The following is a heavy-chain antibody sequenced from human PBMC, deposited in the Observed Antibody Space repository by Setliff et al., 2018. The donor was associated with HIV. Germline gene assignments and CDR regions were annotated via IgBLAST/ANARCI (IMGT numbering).Heavy chain of an antibody. Sequence: LKISCKALDYAFTTYWIAWVRQMPGEGLEWMGIIYPDDSDIRYNPSFQNQITISADKSIATAYLQLNNLKASDTATYYCARRDGRSMNAFQIWGPGTMVTVS. CDR1: DYAFTTYW. CDR3: ARRDGRSMNAFQI. D-gene: IGHD2-21*01. J-gene: IGHJ3*01. V-gene: IGHV5-51*01. CDR2: IYPDDSDI.